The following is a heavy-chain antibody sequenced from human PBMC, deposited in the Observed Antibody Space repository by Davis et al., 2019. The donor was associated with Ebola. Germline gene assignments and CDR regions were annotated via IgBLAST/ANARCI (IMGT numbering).Heavy chain of an antibody. CDR1: DYSISSGYY. CDR2: IHHSGTT. CDR3: ARGAADYGDETFDY. D-gene: IGHD4-17*01. V-gene: IGHV4-38-2*01. J-gene: IGHJ4*02. Sequence: SETLSLTCAVSDYSISSGYYWGWIRQPPGKGLEWIATIHHSGTTYYNPSLKSRVSTSADTSKNHFSLKLSSVTAADTAVYYCARGAADYGDETFDYWGQGTLVTVSS.